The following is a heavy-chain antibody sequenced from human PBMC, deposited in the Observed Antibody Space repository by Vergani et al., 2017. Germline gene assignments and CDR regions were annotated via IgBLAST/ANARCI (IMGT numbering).Heavy chain of an antibody. Sequence: QVQLVQSGAEVKKPGASVKVSCKASGYTFTGYYMHWVRQAPGQGLEWMGWINPNSGGTNYAQKFQGRVTMTRDTSISTAYMGLSRLRSDDTAVYYCASGGDFWSGYWGDDAFDIWGQGTMVTVSS. CDR1: GYTFTGYY. J-gene: IGHJ3*02. CDR3: ASGGDFWSGYWGDDAFDI. V-gene: IGHV1-2*02. CDR2: INPNSGGT. D-gene: IGHD3-3*01.